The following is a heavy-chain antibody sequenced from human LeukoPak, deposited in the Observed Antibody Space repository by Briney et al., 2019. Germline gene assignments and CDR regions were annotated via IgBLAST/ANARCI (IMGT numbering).Heavy chain of an antibody. CDR1: GFTFRSYA. CDR2: ISGNGVGT. D-gene: IGHD1-26*01. J-gene: IGHJ4*02. CDR3: AKLLGATPIDY. V-gene: IGHV3-23*01. Sequence: GGSLRLSCAASGFTFRSYAMSWVRQAPGKGLGWVSGISGNGVGTYYADSVKGRFTITRDNSKNTLYLQMNSLRAEDTAVYYCAKLLGATPIDYWGQGTLVTVSS.